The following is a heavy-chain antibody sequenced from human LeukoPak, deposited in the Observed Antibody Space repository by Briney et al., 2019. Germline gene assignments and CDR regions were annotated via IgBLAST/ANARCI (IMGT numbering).Heavy chain of an antibody. D-gene: IGHD3-22*01. Sequence: GGSLRLSCAASGFTFSSYSMNWVRQAPGKGLEWVSSISSSSSYIYYADSVKGRFTISRDNSKNTLYLQMNSLRAEDTAVYYCAKGGRYYDNSDYYRIDYWGQGTLVTVSS. CDR2: ISSSSSYI. CDR3: AKGGRYYDNSDYYRIDY. J-gene: IGHJ4*02. V-gene: IGHV3-21*04. CDR1: GFTFSSYS.